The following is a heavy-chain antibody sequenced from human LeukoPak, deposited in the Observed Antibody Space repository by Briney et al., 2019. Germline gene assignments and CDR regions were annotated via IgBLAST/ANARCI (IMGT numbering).Heavy chain of an antibody. CDR2: IYSGGST. J-gene: IGHJ4*02. Sequence: GGSLRLSCAASGFTVSSNYMSWVRQAPGKGLGWVSVIYSGGSTYYADSVKGRFTISRHNSKNTLYLQMNSLRAEDTAVYYCARGGRITIFGVVPFDYWGQGTLVTVSS. CDR1: GFTVSSNY. V-gene: IGHV3-53*04. CDR3: ARGGRITIFGVVPFDY. D-gene: IGHD3-3*01.